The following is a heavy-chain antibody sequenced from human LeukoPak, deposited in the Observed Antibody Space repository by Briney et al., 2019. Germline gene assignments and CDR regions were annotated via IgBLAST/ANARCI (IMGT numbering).Heavy chain of an antibody. D-gene: IGHD6-19*01. J-gene: IGHJ5*02. Sequence: GASVKVSCRASGYIFTSYDINWVREATGQGLEWMGWMNPNSGNTGYAQKFQGRVTMTRNTSISTAYMELSSLRSEDTAVYYCARAGAVAGRRAALKPFDPWGQGTLVTVSS. CDR2: MNPNSGNT. CDR3: ARAGAVAGRRAALKPFDP. CDR1: GYIFTSYD. V-gene: IGHV1-8*01.